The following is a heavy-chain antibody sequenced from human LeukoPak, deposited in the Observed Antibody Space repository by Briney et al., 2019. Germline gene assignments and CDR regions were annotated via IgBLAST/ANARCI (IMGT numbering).Heavy chain of an antibody. CDR3: ARGDISRGPFYYFGY. Sequence: SETLSLTCAVYGGSFSGYYWSWIRQPPGKGLEWIGEINHSGSTNYNPSLKSRVTISVDTSKNQFSLKLSSVTAADTAVYYCARGDISRGPFYYFGYWGQGTLVTVSS. J-gene: IGHJ4*02. CDR2: INHSGST. V-gene: IGHV4-34*01. CDR1: GGSFSGYY. D-gene: IGHD5-12*01.